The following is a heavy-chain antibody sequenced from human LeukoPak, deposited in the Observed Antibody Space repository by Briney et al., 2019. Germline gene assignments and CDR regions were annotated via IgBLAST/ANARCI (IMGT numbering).Heavy chain of an antibody. CDR3: TTLWDSSSWYRTDV. J-gene: IGHJ6*02. CDR1: GNYW. D-gene: IGHD6-13*01. CDR2: INSDGSWT. V-gene: IGHV3-74*01. Sequence: GGSLRLSCAASGNYWIHWVRQAPGKGLVWVSHINSDGSWTSYAAPVKGRSTISRDDSKNTMYLQMNSLKTEDTAVYYCTTLWDSSSWYRTDVWGQGITVTVSS.